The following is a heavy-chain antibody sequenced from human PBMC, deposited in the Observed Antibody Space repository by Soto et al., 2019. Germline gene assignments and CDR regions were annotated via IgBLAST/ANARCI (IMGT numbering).Heavy chain of an antibody. D-gene: IGHD3-22*01. Sequence: EVQLLESGGGLVQPGGSLRLSCAPSGFTFTTYAMSWVRQAPGKGLEWVSSISSGGDTYYAESVKGRLTISRDSSKNTLYLQMNNLRAEDTATYYCAKDYSSGYYAFDIWGRGTIVTVSS. CDR2: ISSGGDT. V-gene: IGHV3-23*01. CDR3: AKDYSSGYYAFDI. J-gene: IGHJ3*02. CDR1: GFTFTTYA.